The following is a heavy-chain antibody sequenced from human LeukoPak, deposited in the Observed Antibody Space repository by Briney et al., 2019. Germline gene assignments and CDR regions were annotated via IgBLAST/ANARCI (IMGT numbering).Heavy chain of an antibody. CDR3: AKAKTQVMVLPGNY. J-gene: IGHJ4*02. V-gene: IGHV3-23*01. Sequence: GGSLRLSCAASGFTFSNYDMSWVRQAPGKGLEWVSDISGSGDNTFYADSVKGRFTLPRHNSKNTLYLQTNSQRAEDTAVYYCAKAKTQVMVLPGNYWGQGTLVTVSS. CDR1: GFTFSNYD. CDR2: ISGSGDNT. D-gene: IGHD1-14*01.